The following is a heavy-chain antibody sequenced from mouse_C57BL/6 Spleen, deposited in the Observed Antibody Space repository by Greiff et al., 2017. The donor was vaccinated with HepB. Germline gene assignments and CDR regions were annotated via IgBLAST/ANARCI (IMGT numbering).Heavy chain of an antibody. J-gene: IGHJ2*01. CDR2: IDPENGDT. CDR3: TTEGELR. Sequence: DVKLVESGAELVRPGASVKLSCTASGFNIKDDYMHWVKQRPEQGLEWIGWIDPENGDTEYASKFQGKATITADTSSNTAYLQLSSLTSEDTAVYYCTTEGELRWGQGTTLTVSS. V-gene: IGHV14-4*01. D-gene: IGHD1-1*01. CDR1: GFNIKDDY.